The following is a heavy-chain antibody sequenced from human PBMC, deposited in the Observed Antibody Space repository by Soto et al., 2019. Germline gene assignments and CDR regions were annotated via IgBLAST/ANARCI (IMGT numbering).Heavy chain of an antibody. CDR2: INPSGGST. CDR1: GYTFTSYY. Sequence: QVQLVQSGAEVKKPGASVKVSCKASGYTFTSYYMHWVRQAPGQGLEWMGIINPSGGSTSYAQKFQGRGTMTRDTSTSTVYRELSSLRSEDTAVYYCARQARYCTNGVCSAYGMDVWGQGTTVTVSS. D-gene: IGHD2-8*01. J-gene: IGHJ6*02. V-gene: IGHV1-46*01. CDR3: ARQARYCTNGVCSAYGMDV.